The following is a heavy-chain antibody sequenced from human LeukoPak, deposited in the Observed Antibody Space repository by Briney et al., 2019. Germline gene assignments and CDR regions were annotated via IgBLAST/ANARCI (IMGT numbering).Heavy chain of an antibody. J-gene: IGHJ4*02. Sequence: PGGSLRLSCAASGFTFRNAWMNWVRQAPGKGLEWVARLKKKTDGGTTDYAAPVKGRFTISRDDSRNMLYLQMDSLKTEDTAIYYCTTFSYVLDYWGQGTLVTVSS. CDR3: TTFSYVLDY. CDR1: GFTFRNAW. V-gene: IGHV3-15*01. D-gene: IGHD3-16*01. CDR2: LKKKTDGGTT.